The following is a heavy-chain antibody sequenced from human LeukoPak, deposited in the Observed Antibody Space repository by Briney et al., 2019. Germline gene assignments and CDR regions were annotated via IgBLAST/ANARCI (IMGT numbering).Heavy chain of an antibody. D-gene: IGHD2-2*01. J-gene: IGHJ4*02. CDR2: INPNSGGT. V-gene: IGHV1-2*02. Sequence: ASVKVSCKASGYTFTGYYMHWVRQAPGQGLEWMGWINPNSGGTNYAQKFQGRVTMTRDTSISTAYMELSRLRSDDTAVYYCAREEDCSSTSCYGYFDYWGQGTLVTVSS. CDR1: GYTFTGYY. CDR3: AREEDCSSTSCYGYFDY.